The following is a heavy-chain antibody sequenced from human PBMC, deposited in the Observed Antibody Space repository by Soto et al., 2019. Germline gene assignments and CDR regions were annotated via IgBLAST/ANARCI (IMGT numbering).Heavy chain of an antibody. V-gene: IGHV6-1*01. CDR1: GDSVSSNSAA. CDR2: TYYRSKWYN. J-gene: IGHJ6*02. CDR3: ASTNGRIAAAGTYYYYGMDV. D-gene: IGHD6-13*01. Sequence: SQTLSLTCAISGDSVSSNSAAWNWIRQSPSRGLEWLGRTYYRSKWYNDYAVSVKSRITITPDTSKNQFSLQLNSVTPEDTAVYYCASTNGRIAAAGTYYYYGMDVWGQGTTVTVSS.